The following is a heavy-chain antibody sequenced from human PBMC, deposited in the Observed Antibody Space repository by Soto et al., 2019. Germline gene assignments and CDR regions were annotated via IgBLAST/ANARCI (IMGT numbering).Heavy chain of an antibody. Sequence: KPSETLSLTCTVSGGSISSSSYYWGWIRQPPGKGLEWIGSIYYSGSTYYNPSLKSRVTISVDTSKNQFSLKLSSVTAADTAVYYCARVFHRDDSSGYFAYWGQGTLVTVPQ. J-gene: IGHJ4*02. V-gene: IGHV4-39*07. CDR2: IYYSGST. CDR1: GGSISSSSYY. D-gene: IGHD3-22*01. CDR3: ARVFHRDDSSGYFAY.